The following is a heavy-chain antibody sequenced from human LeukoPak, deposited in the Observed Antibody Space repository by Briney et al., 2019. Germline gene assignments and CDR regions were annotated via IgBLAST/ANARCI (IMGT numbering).Heavy chain of an antibody. Sequence: GSLTLSCAPSGFTLSSYEMNWVRQAPGKGLEWVSYISSSGSTIYYADSVKGRFTISRDNAKNSLYLQMNSLRAEDTAVYYCARDFSAGATLDYWGQGTLVTVSS. CDR2: ISSSGSTI. V-gene: IGHV3-48*03. D-gene: IGHD1-26*01. CDR1: GFTLSSYE. J-gene: IGHJ4*02. CDR3: ARDFSAGATLDY.